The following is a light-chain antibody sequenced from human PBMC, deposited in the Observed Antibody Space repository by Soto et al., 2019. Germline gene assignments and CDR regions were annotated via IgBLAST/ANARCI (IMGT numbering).Light chain of an antibody. CDR2: DAY. CDR3: QQRSNWPLT. Sequence: VLTQSPVTLSLSPGERATLSCRASQSFRGLLAWYQQKPGQAPRLLIYDAYNRATGIPPRFSGSGSGTDFTLTISGLEPEDFAVYYCQQRSNWPLTFGGGTKVDIK. V-gene: IGKV3-11*01. J-gene: IGKJ4*01. CDR1: QSFRGL.